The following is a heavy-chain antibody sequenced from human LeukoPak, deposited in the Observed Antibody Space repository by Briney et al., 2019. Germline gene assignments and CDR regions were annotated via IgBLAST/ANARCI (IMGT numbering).Heavy chain of an antibody. D-gene: IGHD2-2*01. Sequence: PSETLSLTCAVYGGSFSGYYWSWIRQPPGKGLEWIGEINHSGSTNYNPSLKSRVTISVDTSKNQFSLKLSSVTAADTAVYYCARGPDCSSTSCNRAFDYWGQGTLVTVYS. CDR3: ARGPDCSSTSCNRAFDY. V-gene: IGHV4-34*01. J-gene: IGHJ4*02. CDR1: GGSFSGYY. CDR2: INHSGST.